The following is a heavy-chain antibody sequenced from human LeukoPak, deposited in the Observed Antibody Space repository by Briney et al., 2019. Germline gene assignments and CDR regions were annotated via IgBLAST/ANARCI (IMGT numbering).Heavy chain of an antibody. J-gene: IGHJ4*02. CDR1: GFTFDDHG. CDR2: VSSSGSTT. D-gene: IGHD5-12*01. CDR3: ARDSSGYGYEEWR. V-gene: IGHV3-48*04. Sequence: GGSLRLSCAASGFTFDDHGMNWVRQAPGKGLEWVSAVSSSGSTTQYADSVEGRFTISRDNTKNSVYLQMNSLRVEDTAVYYCARDSSGYGYEEWRWGQGILVTVSS.